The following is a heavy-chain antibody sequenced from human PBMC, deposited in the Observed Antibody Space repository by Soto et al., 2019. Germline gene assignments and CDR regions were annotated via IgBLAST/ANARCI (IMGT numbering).Heavy chain of an antibody. J-gene: IGHJ5*02. CDR3: ARDISSTSYEAVFDP. D-gene: IGHD2-2*01. Sequence: GGSLRLSCAASGFTFSSYSMNWVRQAPGKGLEWVSSISSSSSYIYYADSVKGRFTISRDNAKNSLYLQMNSLRAEDTAVYYCARDISSTSYEAVFDPWGQGTLVTVSS. V-gene: IGHV3-21*01. CDR1: GFTFSSYS. CDR2: ISSSSSYI.